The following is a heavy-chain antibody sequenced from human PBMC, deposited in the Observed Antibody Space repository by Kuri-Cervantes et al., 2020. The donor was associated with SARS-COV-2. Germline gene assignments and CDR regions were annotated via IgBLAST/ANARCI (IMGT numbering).Heavy chain of an antibody. V-gene: IGHV1-46*01. CDR1: GYTFTGYY. J-gene: IGHJ6*02. CDR2: INPSGGST. CDR3: ARANSGVGYCSSTSCGSWTSSYYYYGMDV. Sequence: ASVKVSCKASGYTFTGYYMHWVRQAPGQGLEWMGIINPSGGSTSYAQKFQGRVTMTRDTSTSTVYMELSSLRSEDTAVYYCARANSGVGYCSSTSCGSWTSSYYYYGMDVWGQGTMVTVSS. D-gene: IGHD2-2*01.